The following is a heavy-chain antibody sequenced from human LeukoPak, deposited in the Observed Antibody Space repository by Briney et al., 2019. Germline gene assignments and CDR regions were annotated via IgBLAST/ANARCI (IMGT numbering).Heavy chain of an antibody. CDR3: ARYYYDSSGYSVFDY. CDR2: IRYDGSNK. J-gene: IGHJ4*02. D-gene: IGHD3-22*01. V-gene: IGHV3-30*02. CDR1: GFTFSSYG. Sequence: GGSLRLSCAASGFTFSSYGMHWVRQAPGKGLGWVAFIRYDGSNKYYADSVKGRFTISRDNSKNTLYLQMNSLRAEDTAVYYCARYYYDSSGYSVFDYWGQGTLVTVSS.